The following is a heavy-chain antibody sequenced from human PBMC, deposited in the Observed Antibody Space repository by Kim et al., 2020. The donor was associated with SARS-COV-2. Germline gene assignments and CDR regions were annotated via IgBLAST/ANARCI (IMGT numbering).Heavy chain of an antibody. CDR1: GFTFSSYG. CDR2: ISYDGSNK. D-gene: IGHD2-15*01. V-gene: IGHV3-30*18. J-gene: IGHJ6*02. CDR3: AKDAPPGYCSGGSCYGYYYGMDV. Sequence: GGSLRLSCAASGFTFSSYGMHWVRQAPGKGLEWVAVISYDGSNKYYADSVKGRFTISRDNSKNTLYRQMNSLRAEDTAVYYCAKDAPPGYCSGGSCYGYYYGMDVWGQGTTVTVSS.